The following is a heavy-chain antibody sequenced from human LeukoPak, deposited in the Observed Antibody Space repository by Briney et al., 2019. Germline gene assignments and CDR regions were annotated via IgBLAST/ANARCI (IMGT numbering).Heavy chain of an antibody. Sequence: ETLSLTCTVSGGSIRSSSYYWGWIRQPPGKGLEWIGVIYYNGRTYYNPSLKSRVTISVDTSNNQFSLRLTSVTAADTAVYFCATQGNYFRISDYWGQGTLVTVSS. J-gene: IGHJ4*02. V-gene: IGHV4-39*01. CDR1: GGSIRSSSYY. CDR2: IYYNGRT. CDR3: ATQGNYFRISDY. D-gene: IGHD4-11*01.